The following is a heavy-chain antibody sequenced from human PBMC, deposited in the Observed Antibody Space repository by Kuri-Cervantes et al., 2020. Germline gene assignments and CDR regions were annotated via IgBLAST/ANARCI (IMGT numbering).Heavy chain of an antibody. Sequence: ASVKVSCKASGYTFTSYYMHWVRQAPGQGLEWMGIINPSGGSTSYAQKFQGRVTMTRDTSTSTVYMELSSLRSEDTAVYYCARPYDLLTGYYYDAFDIWVQGTMVTVSS. CDR1: GYTFTSYY. CDR2: INPSGGST. D-gene: IGHD3-9*01. V-gene: IGHV1-46*01. J-gene: IGHJ3*02. CDR3: ARPYDLLTGYYYDAFDI.